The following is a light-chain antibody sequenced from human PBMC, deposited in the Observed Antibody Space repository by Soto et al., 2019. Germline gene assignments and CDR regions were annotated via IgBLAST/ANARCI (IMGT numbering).Light chain of an antibody. CDR3: QQRSNWPPIT. Sequence: EIVCTQSPATLSLSPGERYTLSCMASQSVSSYLAWYQQKPGQAPRLIIYDAYNRATGIPARFSGSGSGTDFTLTISSLEPEDFAVYYCQQRSNWPPITVGQGTRLEIK. V-gene: IGKV3-11*01. CDR2: DAY. J-gene: IGKJ5*01. CDR1: QSVSSY.